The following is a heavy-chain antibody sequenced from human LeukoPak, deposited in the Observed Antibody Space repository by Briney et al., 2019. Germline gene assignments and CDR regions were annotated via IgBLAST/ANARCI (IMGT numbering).Heavy chain of an antibody. V-gene: IGHV4-59*08. Sequence: PSETLSLTCTVSGGSISSYYWSWIRQPPGKGLEWIGYIYYSGSTNYNPSLKSRVTISVDTSKNQFSLKLSSVTAADTAVYYCARFWDNSGWVDYWGQGTLVTVSS. CDR2: IYYSGST. D-gene: IGHD6-19*01. J-gene: IGHJ4*02. CDR1: GGSISSYY. CDR3: ARFWDNSGWVDY.